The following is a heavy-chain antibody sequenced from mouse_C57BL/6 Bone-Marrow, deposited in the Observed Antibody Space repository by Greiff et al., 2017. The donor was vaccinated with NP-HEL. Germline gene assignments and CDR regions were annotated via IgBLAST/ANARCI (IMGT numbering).Heavy chain of an antibody. D-gene: IGHD2-12*01. V-gene: IGHV5-4*03. CDR2: ISDGGSYT. J-gene: IGHJ4*01. Sequence: EVKLVESGGGLVKPGGSLKLSCAASGFTFSSYAMSWVRQTPEKRLEWVATISDGGSYTYYPDNVKGRFTISRDNAKNNLYLQISHLKSEDTAMYYCARYSFYAMDYWGQGTSVTVSS. CDR3: ARYSFYAMDY. CDR1: GFTFSSYA.